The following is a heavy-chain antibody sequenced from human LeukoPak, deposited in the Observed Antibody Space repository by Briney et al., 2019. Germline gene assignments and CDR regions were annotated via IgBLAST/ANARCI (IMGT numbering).Heavy chain of an antibody. D-gene: IGHD6-19*01. J-gene: IGHJ3*02. CDR1: GGSISSYY. Sequence: SETLSLTCTVSGGSISSYYWSWIRQPAGKGLEWIGRIYTSGSTNYNPSLKSRVTMSVDTSKNQFSLKLSSVTAADTAVYYCARDKQQWLVDDDAFAIWGQGTMVTVSS. CDR2: IYTSGST. CDR3: ARDKQQWLVDDDAFAI. V-gene: IGHV4-4*07.